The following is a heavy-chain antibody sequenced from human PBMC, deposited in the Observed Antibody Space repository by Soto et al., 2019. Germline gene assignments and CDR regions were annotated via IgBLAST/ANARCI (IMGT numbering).Heavy chain of an antibody. CDR3: AKDLIAARDY. D-gene: IGHD6-13*01. V-gene: IGHV3-23*01. CDR2: ISRYGDFT. J-gene: IGHJ4*02. CDR1: GFTFSSYS. Sequence: GGSLRLSCAASGFTFSSYSMNWVRQAPGKGLEWVSAISRYGDFTYYADSVEGRFTISRDNSKNTLYLQMNSLRAEDTAVYYCAKDLIAARDYWGQGTPVTVS.